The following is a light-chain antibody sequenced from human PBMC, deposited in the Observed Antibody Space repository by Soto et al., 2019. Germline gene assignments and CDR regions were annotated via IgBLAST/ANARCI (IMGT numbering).Light chain of an antibody. CDR2: IAS. Sequence: AIQLTQSPSSLSASVGDRVTITCRASQGITSALAWYQQKPGKAPNLLISIASNLESGVPSRFSGSGSGTDFTLTISSLQPEDFATYFCQQFNTYPITFGQGTRLEIK. CDR3: QQFNTYPIT. V-gene: IGKV1-13*02. J-gene: IGKJ5*01. CDR1: QGITSA.